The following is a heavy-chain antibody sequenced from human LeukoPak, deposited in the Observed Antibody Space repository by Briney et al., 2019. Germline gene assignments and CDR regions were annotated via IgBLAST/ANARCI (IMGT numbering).Heavy chain of an antibody. J-gene: IGHJ5*02. D-gene: IGHD1-26*01. CDR1: GYTFTGYY. CDR2: ISAYNGNT. Sequence: ASVKVSCKASGYTFTGYYMHWVRQAPGQGLEWMGWISAYNGNTNYAQKLQGRVTMTTDTSTSTAYMELRSLRSDDTAVYYCARGWELQDWFDPWGQGTLVTVSS. CDR3: ARGWELQDWFDP. V-gene: IGHV1-18*04.